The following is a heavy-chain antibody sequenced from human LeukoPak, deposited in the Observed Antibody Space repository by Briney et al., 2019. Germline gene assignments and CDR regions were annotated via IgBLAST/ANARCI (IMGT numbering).Heavy chain of an antibody. CDR3: ARAVSLSYDYGDYFDY. V-gene: IGHV4-39*07. J-gene: IGHJ4*02. CDR1: GGSISSSSYY. CDR2: IYYSGST. Sequence: SETLSLTCTVSGGSISSSSYYWGWIRQPPGKGLQWIGSIYYSGSTYYNPSLKSRVTISVDTSKNQFSLKLSSVTAADTAVYYCARAVSLSYDYGDYFDYWGQGTLVTASS. D-gene: IGHD4-17*01.